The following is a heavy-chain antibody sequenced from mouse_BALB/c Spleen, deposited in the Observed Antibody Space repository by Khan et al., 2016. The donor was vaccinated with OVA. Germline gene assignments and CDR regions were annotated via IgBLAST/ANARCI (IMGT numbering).Heavy chain of an antibody. CDR1: GFIFSDYY. D-gene: IGHD2-13*01. J-gene: IGHJ3*01. Sequence: EVELVESGGGLVKPGGSLKLSCAASGFIFSDYYMYWVRQTPEKRLEWVATISDGGSYTYYVDSVKGRFTISRDDAKNNLYLQMSSLKSEDTAIYYFERGYYGDPFSYWGQGTLVTVSA. CDR3: ERGYYGDPFSY. CDR2: ISDGGSYT. V-gene: IGHV5-4*02.